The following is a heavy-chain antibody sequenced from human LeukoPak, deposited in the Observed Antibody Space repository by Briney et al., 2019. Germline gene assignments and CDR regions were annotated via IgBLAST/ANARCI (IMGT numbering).Heavy chain of an antibody. V-gene: IGHV1-24*01. CDR1: GYTLTELS. J-gene: IGHJ4*02. Sequence: ASVTVSCKVSGYTLTELSMHWFRQAPGKGLEWMGGFDPEDGETIYAQKFQGRVTMTEDTSTDTAYMELSSLRSEDTAVYYCATTGFSGGSCYFDYWGQGALVTVSS. CDR2: FDPEDGET. D-gene: IGHD2-15*01. CDR3: ATTGFSGGSCYFDY.